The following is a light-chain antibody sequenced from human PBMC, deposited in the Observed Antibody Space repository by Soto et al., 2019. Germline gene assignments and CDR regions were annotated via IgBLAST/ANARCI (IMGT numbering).Light chain of an antibody. J-gene: IGKJ3*01. Sequence: VLTQSPGTLSLSPGDSATLSCRASQSVSSNHLAWYQQKPGQAPRLLIYGGSSRATGIQVRFSGSGSETEFTLTITRLEPEDFAVYYCKQRSNWATFGPGTKVDIK. CDR1: QSVSSNH. V-gene: IGKV3D-20*02. CDR3: KQRSNWAT. CDR2: GGS.